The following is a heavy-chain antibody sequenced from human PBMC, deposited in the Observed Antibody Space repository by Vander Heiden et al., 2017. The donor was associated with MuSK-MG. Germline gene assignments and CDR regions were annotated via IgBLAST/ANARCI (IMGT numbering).Heavy chain of an antibody. CDR1: GRPTSSSSYH. J-gene: IGHJ5*02. D-gene: IGHD3-3*01. Sequence: QLQLQESRPGLVNPSDTLSLTCTVSGRPTSSSSYHWGWIRHPPGTGLDSIGRLYYTASTSYNPSLNRLRTISVDTSKNQFPLTLRSVTAPDTAVYYWARVRYYDFWGGSPSSWFDPWGQGTLVTVSS. CDR3: ARVRYYDFWGGSPSSWFDP. V-gene: IGHV4-39*07. CDR2: LYYTAST.